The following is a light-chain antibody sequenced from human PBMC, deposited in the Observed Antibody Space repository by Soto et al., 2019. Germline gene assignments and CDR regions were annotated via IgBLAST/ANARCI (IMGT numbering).Light chain of an antibody. CDR2: DVN. J-gene: IGLJ1*01. CDR3: SSYTTSSPYV. Sequence: QSALTQPASVSWSPGQSITISCTGTSRDVGGYNFVSWYQQHPGKAPKVIIYDVNNRPSGVSNRFSGSKSGNTASLTISGLQAEDEADYYCSSYTTSSPYVFGTGTKVTVL. CDR1: SRDVGGYNF. V-gene: IGLV2-14*01.